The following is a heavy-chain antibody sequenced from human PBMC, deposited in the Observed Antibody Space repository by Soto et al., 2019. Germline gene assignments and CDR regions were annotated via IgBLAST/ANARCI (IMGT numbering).Heavy chain of an antibody. CDR3: VTVPLTAAAS. V-gene: IGHV3-7*01. CDR2: IKRDGSEQ. Sequence: EVQLVESGGGLVQPGGSLRLSCAASGFTFSSNWMNWVRQAPGKGLEWVATIKRDGSEQDYVESVKGRITISRDNARNTLYLQMNSLRAEDTAVYYCVTVPLTAAASWGQGTLGTGSS. CDR1: GFTFSSNW. J-gene: IGHJ5*02. D-gene: IGHD6-13*01.